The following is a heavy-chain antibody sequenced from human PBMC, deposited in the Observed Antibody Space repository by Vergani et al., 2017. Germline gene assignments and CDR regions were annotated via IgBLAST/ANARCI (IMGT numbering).Heavy chain of an antibody. CDR3: ASTMITFGGVTSPFDY. Sequence: EVQLVESGGGLVQPGGSLRLSCAASGFTFSRHWMHWVRQAPGKGLVWVSRVNPEGTNTPYADSVKGRFTISRDNSENTLYLQMNSLRAEDTAVYYCASTMITFGGVTSPFDYWGQGTLVTVSS. J-gene: IGHJ4*02. D-gene: IGHD3-16*01. V-gene: IGHV3-74*01. CDR1: GFTFSRHW. CDR2: VNPEGTNT.